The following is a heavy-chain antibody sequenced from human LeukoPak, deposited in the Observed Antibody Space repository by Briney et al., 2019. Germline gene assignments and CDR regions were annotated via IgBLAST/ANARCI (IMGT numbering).Heavy chain of an antibody. V-gene: IGHV4-34*01. CDR2: INHSGST. CDR3: ASVLVAGFDY. Sequence: PGGSLRLSCAASGFTFSSYGMHWIRQPPGKGLEWIGEINHSGSTNYNPSLKSRVTISVDTSKNQFSLKLSSVTAADTAVYYCASVLVAGFDYWGQGTLVTVSS. CDR1: GFTFSSYG. J-gene: IGHJ4*02. D-gene: IGHD2-8*02.